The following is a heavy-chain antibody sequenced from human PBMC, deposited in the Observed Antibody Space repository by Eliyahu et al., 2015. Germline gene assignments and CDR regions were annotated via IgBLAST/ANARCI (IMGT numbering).Heavy chain of an antibody. CDR1: XYTFSXYG. D-gene: IGHD4-17*01. J-gene: IGHJ4*02. V-gene: IGHV1-18*01. CDR3: ARTGAYGDYALGY. Sequence: QVQLVQSGAEVKKPGASVKVSCKASXYTFSXYGISWVRQAPGQGLEWMGWISAVNGNTKYGQNLQGRVTLTTDTSTNTAYMEVKSLRFDDTAVFYCARTGAYGDYALGYWGQGTLVTVSS. CDR2: ISAVNGNT.